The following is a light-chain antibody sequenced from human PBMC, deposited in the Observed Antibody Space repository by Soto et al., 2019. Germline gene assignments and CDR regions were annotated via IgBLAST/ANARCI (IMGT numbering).Light chain of an antibody. Sequence: EIVLTQSPATLSLSPGERATLSCRASQSVRHYLAWYQQKPGQAPRLLIYDASNRATGIPARFSGSGSGTDFTLTISSLEPEDCAVYYCQQRSNWLITFGQGKRLEI. CDR2: DAS. V-gene: IGKV3-11*01. CDR1: QSVRHY. J-gene: IGKJ5*01. CDR3: QQRSNWLIT.